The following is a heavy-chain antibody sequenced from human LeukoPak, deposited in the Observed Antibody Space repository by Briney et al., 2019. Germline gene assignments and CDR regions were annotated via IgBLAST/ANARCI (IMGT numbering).Heavy chain of an antibody. CDR2: ISSSSSYI. V-gene: IGHV3-21*01. Sequence: GGSLRLSCAASGFTFSNYGMNWVRRTPGKGLEWVSSISSSSSYIYYADSVKGRFSISRDNAKKSLYLQMNSLRAEDTAVYYCARDPIYAPPPLAAFDIWGQGTLVTVSS. CDR1: GFTFSNYG. D-gene: IGHD3-16*01. J-gene: IGHJ3*02. CDR3: ARDPIYAPPPLAAFDI.